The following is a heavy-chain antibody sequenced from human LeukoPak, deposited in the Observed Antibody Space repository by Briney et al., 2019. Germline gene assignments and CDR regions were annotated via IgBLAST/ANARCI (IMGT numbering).Heavy chain of an antibody. CDR3: ARGGSSSSGHVAYYYYYYMDV. J-gene: IGHJ6*03. CDR2: IYSGGST. V-gene: IGHV3-66*01. CDR1: GFTVSSNY. D-gene: IGHD6-6*01. Sequence: GGSLRLSCAASGFTVSSNYMSWVRQAPGKGLEWVSVIYSGGSTYYADSVKGRFTISRDNAKNSLYLQMNSLRAEDTAVYYCARGGSSSSGHVAYYYYYYMDVWGKGTTVTVSS.